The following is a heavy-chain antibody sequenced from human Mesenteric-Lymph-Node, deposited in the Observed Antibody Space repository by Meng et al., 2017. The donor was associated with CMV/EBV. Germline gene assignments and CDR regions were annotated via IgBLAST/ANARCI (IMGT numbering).Heavy chain of an antibody. Sequence: GGSLRLSCVASGFTFSTYAMSWVRQAPGKGLEWVSDIYAGFSTFYADSVKGRFTISRDNAKNTLHLEMNSLRAEDTAVYYCARARDSSGYYENWGQGTLVTVSS. J-gene: IGHJ4*02. CDR1: GFTFSTYA. CDR2: IYAGFST. D-gene: IGHD3-22*01. CDR3: ARARDSSGYYEN. V-gene: IGHV3-23*03.